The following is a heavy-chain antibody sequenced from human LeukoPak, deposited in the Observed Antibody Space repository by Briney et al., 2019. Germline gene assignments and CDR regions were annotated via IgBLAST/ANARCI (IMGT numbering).Heavy chain of an antibody. CDR3: ARDVLLWFGELYYYYYMDV. J-gene: IGHJ6*03. Sequence: GGSLRLSCAVSGFTCGSCGIHWVRQAPGKGLEWVTLISYDGSRKDYADSVKGRFTISRDNAKNSLYLQMNSLRAEDTAVYYCARDVLLWFGELYYYYYMDVWGKGTTVTVSS. D-gene: IGHD3-10*01. CDR2: ISYDGSRK. CDR1: GFTCGSCG. V-gene: IGHV3-30*03.